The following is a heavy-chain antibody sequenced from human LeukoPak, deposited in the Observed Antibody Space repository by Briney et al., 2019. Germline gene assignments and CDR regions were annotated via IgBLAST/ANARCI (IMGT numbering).Heavy chain of an antibody. V-gene: IGHV3-66*01. CDR1: GFTVSSNY. CDR2: IYSDGST. Sequence: GGSLRLSCAASGFTVSSNYMTWVRQAPGKGLEGLSVIYSDGSTYYADSVKGRFTISRDNSKNTLYLQMNSLRADDTAVYYCARYYASGNYYTDSWGQGTLVIVSS. CDR3: ARYYASGNYYTDS. D-gene: IGHD3-10*01. J-gene: IGHJ4*02.